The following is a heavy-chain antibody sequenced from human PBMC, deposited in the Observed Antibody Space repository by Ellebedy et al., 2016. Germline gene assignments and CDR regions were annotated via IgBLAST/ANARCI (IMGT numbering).Heavy chain of an antibody. Sequence: ASVKVSXXASGYTFTSYYMHWVRQAPGQGLEWMGIINPSGGSTSYAQKFQGRVTMTRDTSTSTVYMELSSLRSEDTAVYYCARPEHIEMGKAWHYYGMDVWGQGTTVTVSS. CDR2: INPSGGST. D-gene: IGHD5-24*01. CDR1: GYTFTSYY. CDR3: ARPEHIEMGKAWHYYGMDV. V-gene: IGHV1-46*01. J-gene: IGHJ6*02.